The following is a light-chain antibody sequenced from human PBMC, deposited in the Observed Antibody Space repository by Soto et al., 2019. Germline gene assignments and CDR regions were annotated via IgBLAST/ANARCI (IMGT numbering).Light chain of an antibody. V-gene: IGLV2-14*01. Sequence: QSVLTQPASVSGSPGQSITISCTGTSSDVGGYNYVSWYQQHPGKAPKLMIYDVSNRPSGVSNRFSGSQSGNTASLTISGLQAEDEADYYCSPYTSSSILYVFGTGTKLTVL. J-gene: IGLJ1*01. CDR1: SSDVGGYNY. CDR3: SPYTSSSILYV. CDR2: DVS.